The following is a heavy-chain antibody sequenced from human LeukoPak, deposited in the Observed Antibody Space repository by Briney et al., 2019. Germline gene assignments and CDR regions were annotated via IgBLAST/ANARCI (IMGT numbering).Heavy chain of an antibody. D-gene: IGHD3-10*01. CDR2: IKQDGSEK. CDR3: VRDGAVVTSGSYPWRYFQY. CDR1: GFTFSSYW. J-gene: IGHJ1*01. Sequence: RGSLRLSCAASGFTFSSYWMSWVRQAPGKGLEWVANIKQDGSEKYYVDSVKGRLTISRDNAKNSLYLQMNTLRAEDTAVYYCVRDGAVVTSGSYPWRYFQYWGQGTLVTVSS. V-gene: IGHV3-7*01.